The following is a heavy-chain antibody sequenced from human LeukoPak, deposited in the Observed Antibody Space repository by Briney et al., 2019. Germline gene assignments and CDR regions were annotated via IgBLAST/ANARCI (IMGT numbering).Heavy chain of an antibody. Sequence: LSLTCTVSGGSISSGGYYWSWNRQPPGKGLEWIGYIYHSGSTYYNPSLTSRVTISVDRSKNQFSLKLSSVTAPDTAMYYCARNSDFYDSSGYLDYWGQGTLVTVSS. J-gene: IGHJ4*02. CDR3: ARNSDFYDSSGYLDY. CDR2: IYHSGST. D-gene: IGHD3-22*01. CDR1: GGSISSGGYY. V-gene: IGHV4-30-2*01.